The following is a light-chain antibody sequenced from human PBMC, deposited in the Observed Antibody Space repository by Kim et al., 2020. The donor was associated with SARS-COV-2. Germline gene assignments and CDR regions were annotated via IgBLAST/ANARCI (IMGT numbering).Light chain of an antibody. J-gene: IGLJ2*01. V-gene: IGLV2-11*01. Sequence: QSALTQPRSLSGSPGQSVTIFCTGTSSDVGGYDYVSWYQQFPGKAPKILIYDVNKRPSVVPDRFSGSKSGNTASLTISGLQADDEADYYCCSYAGSYSEVFGGGTQLTVL. CDR2: DVN. CDR1: SSDVGGYDY. CDR3: CSYAGSYSEV.